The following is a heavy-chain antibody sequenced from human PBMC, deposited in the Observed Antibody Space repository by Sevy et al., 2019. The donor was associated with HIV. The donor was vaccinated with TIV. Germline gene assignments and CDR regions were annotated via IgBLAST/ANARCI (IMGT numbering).Heavy chain of an antibody. Sequence: GGSLRLSCAASGFTFSSYSMNWVRQAPGKGLEWVSYISSSSTIYYADSVKGRFTISRDNAKNSLYLQMNSLRDEDTAVYYCARGEPYYYDSSGYYHDAFDIWGQGTMVTVSS. CDR2: ISSSSTI. CDR1: GFTFSSYS. D-gene: IGHD3-22*01. CDR3: ARGEPYYYDSSGYYHDAFDI. V-gene: IGHV3-48*02. J-gene: IGHJ3*02.